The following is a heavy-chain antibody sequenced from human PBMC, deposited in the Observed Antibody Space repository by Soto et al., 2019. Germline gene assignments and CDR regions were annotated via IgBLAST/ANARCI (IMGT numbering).Heavy chain of an antibody. CDR3: ARGGGIVVVPAGYDH. V-gene: IGHV1-46*02. J-gene: IGHJ4*02. CDR1: GDRIESYY. Sequence: VELCWEACGDRIESYYRMWARQEHKQGLEWLGIINPSGGYTTYAQRFLGRVTMTSDTSTSTVHMELGSLTSEDTAVYYCARGGGIVVVPAGYDHWGQGTLLTVSS. CDR2: INPSGGYT. D-gene: IGHD2-21*02.